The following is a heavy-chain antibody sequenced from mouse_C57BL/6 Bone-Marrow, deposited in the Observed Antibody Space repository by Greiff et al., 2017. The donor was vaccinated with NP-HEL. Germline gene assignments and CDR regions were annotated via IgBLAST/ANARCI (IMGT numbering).Heavy chain of an antibody. CDR3: AIYYYGSSSGDYFDY. J-gene: IGHJ2*01. V-gene: IGHV1-69*01. D-gene: IGHD1-1*01. CDR2: IDPSDSYT. CDR1: GYTFTSYW. Sequence: QVQLQQSGAELVMPGASVKLSCKASGYTFTSYWMHWVKQRPGQGLEWIGEIDPSDSYTNYNQKFKGKSTLTVDKSSSTAYMQLSSLTSEDSAVYYCAIYYYGSSSGDYFDYWGQGTTLTVSS.